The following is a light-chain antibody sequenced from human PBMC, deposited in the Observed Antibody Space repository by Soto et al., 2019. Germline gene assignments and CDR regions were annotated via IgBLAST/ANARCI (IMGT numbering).Light chain of an antibody. J-gene: IGKJ4*02. CDR1: QSVSSY. CDR2: DAS. CDR3: QQRSAWPST. Sequence: EIVLTQSPATLSVSPGDRATISCRASQSVSSYLAWYQQKPGQAPRLLIYDASNLATGIPSRFSGSGSGTDCTLTISSLEPDDFAVYYCQQRSAWPSTFGGGTKVQIK. V-gene: IGKV3-11*01.